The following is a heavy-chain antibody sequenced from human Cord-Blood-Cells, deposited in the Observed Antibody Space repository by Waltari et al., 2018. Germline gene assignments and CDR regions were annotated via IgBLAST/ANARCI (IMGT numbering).Heavy chain of an antibody. CDR1: GFSLSTSGVG. CDR3: ARQPLARFYWYFDL. J-gene: IGHJ2*01. D-gene: IGHD2-2*01. Sequence: QITLKESGPTLVKPTQTLTLTCTFSGFSLSTSGVGVGWIRQPPGKALEWLALIYWDDDKRYSPSLKSRLTITKDTSKNQVVLTMTNMDPVDTATYYCARQPLARFYWYFDLWGRGTLVTVSS. CDR2: IYWDDDK. V-gene: IGHV2-5*02.